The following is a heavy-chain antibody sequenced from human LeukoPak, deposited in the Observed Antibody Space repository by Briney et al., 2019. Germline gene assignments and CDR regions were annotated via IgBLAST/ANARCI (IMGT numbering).Heavy chain of an antibody. V-gene: IGHV1-2*06. CDR2: IHPNNGGT. CDR1: GFTFTGYF. CDR3: TRDGFSGAAFDY. D-gene: IGHD7-27*01. Sequence: ASVKVSFRASGFTFTGYFIHWVRQAPGQGLEWMGRIHPNNGGTKYAQKFQGRVTMTRDTSINTDYMELSRLRSDDAALYYCTRDGFSGAAFDYWGQGTLVTVSS. J-gene: IGHJ4*02.